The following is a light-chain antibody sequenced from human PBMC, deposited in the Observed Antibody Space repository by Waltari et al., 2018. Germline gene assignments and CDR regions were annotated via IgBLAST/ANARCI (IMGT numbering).Light chain of an antibody. J-gene: IGLJ2*01. CDR3: SSYTSSSTLVV. Sequence: QSALTQPASVSGSPGQSITISCTGPSSDVGGYNYFSWYQQHPGQAPKLMIYDVSNRPSGVSNRFSGSKSGNTASLTISGLQAEDEADYYCSSYTSSSTLVVFGGGTKLTVL. V-gene: IGLV2-14*03. CDR1: SSDVGGYNY. CDR2: DVS.